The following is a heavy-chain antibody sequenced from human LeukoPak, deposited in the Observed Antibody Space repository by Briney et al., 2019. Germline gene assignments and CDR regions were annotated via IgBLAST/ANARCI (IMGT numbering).Heavy chain of an antibody. V-gene: IGHV3-23*01. D-gene: IGHD4-23*01. CDR3: AKDWGFTVVGAFDI. Sequence: GESLRLSCAAAGFIFSDYAMSWVRQAPGKGLEWVSAISGSGGSTYYADSVKGRFTISRDNSKNTLYLQMNSLRAEDTAVYYCAKDWGFTVVGAFDIWGQGTMVTVSS. J-gene: IGHJ3*02. CDR2: ISGSGGST. CDR1: GFIFSDYA.